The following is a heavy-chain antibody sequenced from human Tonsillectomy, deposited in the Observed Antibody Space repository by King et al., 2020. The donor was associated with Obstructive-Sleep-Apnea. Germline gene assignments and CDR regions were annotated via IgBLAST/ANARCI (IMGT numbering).Heavy chain of an antibody. CDR3: ASVRYSYGYLSAFDI. V-gene: IGHV4-39*07. CDR1: GGSISSSSYY. Sequence: QLQESGPGLVKPSETLSLTCTFSGGSISSSSYYWGWIRQPPGKGLEWIESIYYTGSTYYNPSLKSLVTISVYTSKNQFSLKMSSVTAAATAVYYCASVRYSYGYLSAFDIWGQGTMVTVSS. J-gene: IGHJ3*02. D-gene: IGHD5-18*01. CDR2: IYYTGST.